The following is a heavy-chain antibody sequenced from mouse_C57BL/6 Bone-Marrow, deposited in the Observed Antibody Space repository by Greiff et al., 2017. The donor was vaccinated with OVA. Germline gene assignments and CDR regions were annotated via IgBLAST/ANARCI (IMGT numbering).Heavy chain of an antibody. D-gene: IGHD1-1*01. Sequence: EVMLVESGPGLAKPSQTLSLTCSVTGYSITSDYWNWLRKFPGNKLEYMGYISYSGSTYYNPSLKSRISITRDTSKNQYYLQLNSVTTEDTATYYCARYGTTVVAPYAMDYWGQGTSVTVSS. V-gene: IGHV3-8*01. CDR2: ISYSGST. CDR3: ARYGTTVVAPYAMDY. J-gene: IGHJ4*01. CDR1: GYSITSDY.